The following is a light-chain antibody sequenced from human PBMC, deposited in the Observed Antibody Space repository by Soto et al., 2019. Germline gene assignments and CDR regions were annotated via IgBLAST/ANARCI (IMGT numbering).Light chain of an antibody. CDR1: QGISSS. J-gene: IGKJ4*01. CDR2: DGY. V-gene: IGKV1-13*02. CDR3: QQFDSYPLT. Sequence: AIQLTQSPSSLSASVGDRVTITCRASQGISSSLAWYQQKPGKPPKLLIYDGYSLQSGVTSRFSGSGSGTDFTLTISSLQPEDFASYYCQQFDSYPLTFGGGTKVEIK.